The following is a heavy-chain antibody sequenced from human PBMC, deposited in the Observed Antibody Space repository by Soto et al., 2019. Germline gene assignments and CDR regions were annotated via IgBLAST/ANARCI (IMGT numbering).Heavy chain of an antibody. CDR1: GGSISSYY. CDR3: ARDRYSSGWYVGGFDY. J-gene: IGHJ4*02. Sequence: SETLSLTCTVSGGSISSYYWSWIRQPPGKGLEWIGYIYYSGSTNYNPSLKSRVTISVDTSKNQFSLKLSSVTAADTAVYYCARDRYSSGWYVGGFDYWGQGTLVTVSS. D-gene: IGHD6-19*01. V-gene: IGHV4-59*01. CDR2: IYYSGST.